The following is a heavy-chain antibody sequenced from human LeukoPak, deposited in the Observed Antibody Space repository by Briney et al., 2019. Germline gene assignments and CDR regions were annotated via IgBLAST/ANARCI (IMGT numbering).Heavy chain of an antibody. J-gene: IGHJ4*02. CDR1: GFTFTDQY. V-gene: IGHV3-72*01. CDR2: TTNKVNSDTT. CDR3: ARANYDILTGYFEF. D-gene: IGHD3-9*01. Sequence: PGGSLRLSCAASGFTFTDQYMEWVRQAPGKGLEWVGRTTNKVNSDTTEYAASVEGRFTISRDDSKNSLYLQMNSLKTEDTAVYYCARANYDILTGYFEFWGQGTLVTVSS.